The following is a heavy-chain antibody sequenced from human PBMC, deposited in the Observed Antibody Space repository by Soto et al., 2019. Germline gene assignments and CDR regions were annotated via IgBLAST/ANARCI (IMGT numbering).Heavy chain of an antibody. CDR1: GFSFSDYA. CDR2: IKRSGDGT. V-gene: IGHV3-23*01. CDR3: ATDYRQGEPQYDY. Sequence: GGSLGLSCAASGFSFSDYAMRWLRQAPGRGLEWVSGIKRSGDGTYYADSVKGRFTISRDNSKNTVYLHMNILRAEDTAVYYCATDYRQGEPQYDYWGHGTLVTVSS. J-gene: IGHJ4*01. D-gene: IGHD3-16*01.